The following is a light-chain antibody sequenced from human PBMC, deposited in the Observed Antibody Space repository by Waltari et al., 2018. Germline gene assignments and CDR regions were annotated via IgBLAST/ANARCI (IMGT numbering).Light chain of an antibody. Sequence: DIVMTQSPDSLAVSLGERATIDCKSSQSILYSSNNKNYLAWYQRKPGQPPKLLIYWASTRESGVPDRFSGSGSGTDFTLTISSLQAEDVAVYYCQQYYSTPPSFGGGT. CDR3: QQYYSTPPS. CDR1: QSILYSSNNKNY. V-gene: IGKV4-1*01. J-gene: IGKJ4*01. CDR2: WAS.